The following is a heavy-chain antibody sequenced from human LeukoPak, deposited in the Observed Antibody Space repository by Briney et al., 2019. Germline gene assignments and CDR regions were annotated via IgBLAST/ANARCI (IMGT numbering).Heavy chain of an antibody. Sequence: SETLSLTCAVYGGSFSGYYWSWIRQPPGKGLEWIGEINHSGSTNYNPSLKSRVTISVDTSKNQFSLKLSSVTAADTAVYYCARQLPSYYDFWSGYSSMYYFDYWGQGTLVTVSS. CDR1: GGSFSGYY. CDR2: INHSGST. V-gene: IGHV4-34*01. CDR3: ARQLPSYYDFWSGYSSMYYFDY. J-gene: IGHJ4*02. D-gene: IGHD3-3*01.